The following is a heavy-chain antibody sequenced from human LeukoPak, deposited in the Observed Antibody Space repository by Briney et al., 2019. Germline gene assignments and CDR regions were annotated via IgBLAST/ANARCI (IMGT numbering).Heavy chain of an antibody. Sequence: GGSLRLSCAASGFTFSSYWMSWVRQAPGKGLEWVANIKQDGSEKYYVDSVKGRFTISRDNAKNSLYLQMNSLRAEDTAVYFCARIVSIAARVYLYFGLWGRGTLVTVSS. CDR2: IKQDGSEK. D-gene: IGHD6-6*01. CDR1: GFTFSSYW. J-gene: IGHJ2*01. V-gene: IGHV3-7*01. CDR3: ARIVSIAARVYLYFGL.